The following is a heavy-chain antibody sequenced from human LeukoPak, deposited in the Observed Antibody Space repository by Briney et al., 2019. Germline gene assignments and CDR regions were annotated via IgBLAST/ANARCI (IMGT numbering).Heavy chain of an antibody. Sequence: PGGSLRLSCVASGFIFSDFWMNWVCLVPGKGLEWVANINEDGSVQDYVGSVRGRFTISRDNAKNSLYLHMNSVRVEDTAVYYCATRESSMARSHWGQGTLVTISS. CDR2: INEDGSVQ. V-gene: IGHV3-7*01. D-gene: IGHD3-10*01. J-gene: IGHJ4*02. CDR1: GFIFSDFW. CDR3: ATRESSMARSH.